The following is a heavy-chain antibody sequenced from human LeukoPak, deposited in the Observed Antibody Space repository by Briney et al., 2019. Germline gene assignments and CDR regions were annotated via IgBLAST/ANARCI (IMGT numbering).Heavy chain of an antibody. D-gene: IGHD3-22*01. CDR3: ARRHLRIYDSSGYYSL. V-gene: IGHV4-34*01. Sequence: PSETLSLTCAVYGGSFSGYYWSWIRQPPGKGLECIGGINHSGSIDCNPSLKSRVTISVDTSKSQFSVKLSSVTAADTAVYYCARRHLRIYDSSGYYSLWGQGTLVTVS. CDR1: GGSFSGYY. J-gene: IGHJ4*02. CDR2: INHSGSI.